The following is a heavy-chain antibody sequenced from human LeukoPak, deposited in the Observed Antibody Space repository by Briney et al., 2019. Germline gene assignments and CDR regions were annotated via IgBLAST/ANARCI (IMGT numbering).Heavy chain of an antibody. D-gene: IGHD2/OR15-2a*01. J-gene: IGHJ6*03. CDR1: GDSITNNNW. CDR2: IHHSGST. CDR3: ARANISPRVPWYYHYVDV. Sequence: SETLSLTCVVSGDSITNNNWWSWVRQPPGEGLEWVGEIHHSGSTNFNPSLASRVTMSIDTSKNQFSLELTSVTAADTAMYYCARANISPRVPWYYHYVDVWGKGTTVTVSS. V-gene: IGHV4-4*02.